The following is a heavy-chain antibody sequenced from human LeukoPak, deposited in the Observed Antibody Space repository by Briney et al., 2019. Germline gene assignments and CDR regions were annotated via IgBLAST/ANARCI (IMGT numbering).Heavy chain of an antibody. CDR3: ARDQVESRYYDSSGYWFDY. J-gene: IGHJ4*02. CDR2: IWYDGSNK. CDR1: GFTFSSYG. D-gene: IGHD3-22*01. V-gene: IGHV3-33*01. Sequence: GGSLRLSCAASGFTFSSYGMRWVRQAPGKGLEWVGVIWYDGSNKYYADSVKGPFTISRDNSKNTLYLQMNSLRAEDTALYYCARDQVESRYYDSSGYWFDYWGQGTLVTVSS.